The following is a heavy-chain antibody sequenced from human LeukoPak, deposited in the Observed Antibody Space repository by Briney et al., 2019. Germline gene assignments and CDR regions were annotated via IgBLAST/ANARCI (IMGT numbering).Heavy chain of an antibody. V-gene: IGHV1-69*01. J-gene: IGHJ4*02. CDR3: ARDGHYSSSWYGQRDGGFDY. CDR2: IIPIFGTA. CDR1: GGTFSSYA. D-gene: IGHD6-13*01. Sequence: GSSVKVSCKASGGTFSSYAISWVRQAPGQGLEWMGGIIPIFGTANYAQKFQGRVTITADESTSTAYMELSSLRSEDTAVYYCARDGHYSSSWYGQRDGGFDYWGQGTLVTVSS.